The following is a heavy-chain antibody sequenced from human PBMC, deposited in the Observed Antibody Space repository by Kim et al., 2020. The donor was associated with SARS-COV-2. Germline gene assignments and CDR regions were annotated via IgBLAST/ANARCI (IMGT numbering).Heavy chain of an antibody. D-gene: IGHD3-3*01. CDR1: GGTFSSYA. V-gene: IGHV1-69*13. CDR3: ARSEELFGVVIRPYYYYGMDV. Sequence: SVKVSCKASGGTFSSYAISWVRQAPGQGLEWMGGIIPIFGTANYAQKFQGRVTITADESTSTAYMELSSLRSEDTAVYYCARSEELFGVVIRPYYYYGMDVWGQGTTVTVSS. J-gene: IGHJ6*02. CDR2: IIPIFGTA.